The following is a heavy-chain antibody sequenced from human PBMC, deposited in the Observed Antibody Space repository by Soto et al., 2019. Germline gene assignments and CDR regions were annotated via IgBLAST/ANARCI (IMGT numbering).Heavy chain of an antibody. CDR1: GGTFSSYA. Sequence: QVQLVQSGAEVKKPGSSVKVSCKASGGTFSSYAISWVRQAPGQGLEWMGGIIPIFGTANYAQKFQGRVTITADESTSTADMELSSLRSEDTAVYYCARADFFGVVIMGNWFDPWGQGTLVTVSS. CDR2: IIPIFGTA. V-gene: IGHV1-69*01. J-gene: IGHJ5*02. D-gene: IGHD3-3*01. CDR3: ARADFFGVVIMGNWFDP.